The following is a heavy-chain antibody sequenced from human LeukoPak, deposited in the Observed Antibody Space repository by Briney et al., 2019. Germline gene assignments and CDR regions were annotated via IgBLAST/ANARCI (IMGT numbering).Heavy chain of an antibody. D-gene: IGHD3-10*01. Sequence: PGGSLRLSCAASGFTFSNYAMIWVRQAPGKGLEWVSVISNSGSSTDYADSVKGRFTISRDNSKNTLYLQMNSLRAEDTAVYYCAKDPPRIRAIVDAFDIWGQGTLVTVSS. CDR1: GFTFSNYA. CDR3: AKDPPRIRAIVDAFDI. V-gene: IGHV3-23*01. J-gene: IGHJ3*02. CDR2: ISNSGSST.